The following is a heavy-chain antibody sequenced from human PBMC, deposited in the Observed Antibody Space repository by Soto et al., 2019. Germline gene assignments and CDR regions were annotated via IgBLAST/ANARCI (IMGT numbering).Heavy chain of an antibody. CDR1: GFTFSSYS. CDR2: ISSSSSTI. J-gene: IGHJ4*02. D-gene: IGHD6-19*01. Sequence: GGSLRLSCAASGFTFSSYSMNWVRQAPGKGLEWVSYISSSSSTIYYADSVKGRFTISRDNAKNSLYLQMNSLRAEDTAVYYCARVRSLGDRYRRGWHVYSAQRSLVPVSS. CDR3: ARVRSLGDRYRRGWHVY. V-gene: IGHV3-48*01.